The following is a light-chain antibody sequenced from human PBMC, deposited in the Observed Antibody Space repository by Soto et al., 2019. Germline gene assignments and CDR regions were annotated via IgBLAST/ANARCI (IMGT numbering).Light chain of an antibody. Sequence: ALTQPASVSGSPGQSITISCTGTSSDVGDYNYVSWYRQHPGNAPKLIIYEVTNRPSGISNRFSGSKSGNTASLTISGLQADDESYYYCTSYSSGSSLVIFGGGT. V-gene: IGLV2-14*01. CDR2: EVT. CDR3: TSYSSGSSLVI. CDR1: SSDVGDYNY. J-gene: IGLJ2*01.